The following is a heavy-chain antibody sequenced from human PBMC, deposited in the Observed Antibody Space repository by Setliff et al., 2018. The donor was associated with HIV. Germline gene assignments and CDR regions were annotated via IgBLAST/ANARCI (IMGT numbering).Heavy chain of an antibody. CDR3: ARKGSSSRSQEYYYDF. CDR2: IYYSGMT. V-gene: IGHV4-59*01. J-gene: IGHJ4*02. D-gene: IGHD6-13*01. Sequence: PSETLSLTCTVSGDSISSYYWSWIRQPPGKGLEWIGDIYYSGMTNYNPSLQSRVTISVDTSKNQFSLKLSSVTAADTAVYYCARKGSSSRSQEYYYDFWGQGTLVTVSS. CDR1: GDSISSYY.